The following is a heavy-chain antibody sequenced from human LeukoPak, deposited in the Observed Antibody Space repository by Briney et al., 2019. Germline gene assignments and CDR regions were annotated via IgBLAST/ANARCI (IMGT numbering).Heavy chain of an antibody. V-gene: IGHV1-69*01. CDR2: IIPIFGTA. Sequence: SVKVSCKASGGTFSSYAISWVRQAPGQGLEWMGGIIPIFGTANYAQKFQGRVTITADESTSTAYMELSSLRSEDTAVYYCARGRGVATIVVLNPPVYWGQGTLVTVSS. CDR3: ARGRGVATIVVLNPPVY. CDR1: GGTFSSYA. D-gene: IGHD5-12*01. J-gene: IGHJ4*02.